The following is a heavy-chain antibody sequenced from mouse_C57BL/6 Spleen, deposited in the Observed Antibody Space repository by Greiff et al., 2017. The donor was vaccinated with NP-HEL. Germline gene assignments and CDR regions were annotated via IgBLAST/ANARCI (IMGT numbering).Heavy chain of an antibody. V-gene: IGHV3-6*01. CDR3: ARYSNYVLYAMDY. Sequence: EVKLQESGPGLVKPSQSLSLTCSVTGYSITSGYYWNWIRQSPGNILERMGYISYDGSNNYNPSLKNRISLTRDTSKNQFFLQLYSGTTEDTATYDCARYSNYVLYAMDYWGQVTSVTVSS. D-gene: IGHD2-5*01. CDR1: GYSITSGYY. CDR2: ISYDGSN. J-gene: IGHJ4*01.